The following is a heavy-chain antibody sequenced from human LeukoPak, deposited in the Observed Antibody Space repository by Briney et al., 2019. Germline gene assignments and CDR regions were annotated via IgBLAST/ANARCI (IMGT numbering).Heavy chain of an antibody. V-gene: IGHV3-33*01. CDR2: IWYDGSNK. Sequence: GPLRLSCAASIFTFRTYGMHTVRQAPCKRLERVTVIWYDGSNKCYADSVKGRFPISRDKSKNTLYLQMNSLRAEDTAVYYCARGGIAVAGTHPFDYWGQGTLVTVSS. D-gene: IGHD6-19*01. CDR3: ARGGIAVAGTHPFDY. J-gene: IGHJ4*02. CDR1: IFTFRTYG.